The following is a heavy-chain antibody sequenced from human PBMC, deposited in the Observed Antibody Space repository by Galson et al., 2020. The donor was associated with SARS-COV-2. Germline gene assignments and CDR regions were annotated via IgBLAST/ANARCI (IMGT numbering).Heavy chain of an antibody. D-gene: IGHD3-9*01. CDR1: GGSFSGYY. V-gene: IGHV4-34*01. Sequence: SQTLSLTCAVYGGSFSGYYWSWIRQPPGKGLEWIGEINHSGSTNYNPSLKSRVTISVDTSKNQFSLKLSSVTAADTAVYYCARDPDYDILTGYYTEAFDIWGQGTMVTVSS. J-gene: IGHJ3*02. CDR2: INHSGST. CDR3: ARDPDYDILTGYYTEAFDI.